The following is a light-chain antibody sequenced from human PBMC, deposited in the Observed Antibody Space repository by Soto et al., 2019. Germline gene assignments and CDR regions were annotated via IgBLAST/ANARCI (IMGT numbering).Light chain of an antibody. CDR1: QSISTY. V-gene: IGKV1-39*01. CDR2: AAS. Sequence: DIQMTQSPSSLSASVGDRVIITCRASQSISTYLNWYQQSPGKAPKLLIYAASTLHSGVPSRFSRSGAGTDFTLTISGLQPEYCVTYYCQQSSTLYYTFGQGTKVEI. CDR3: QQSSTLYYT. J-gene: IGKJ2*01.